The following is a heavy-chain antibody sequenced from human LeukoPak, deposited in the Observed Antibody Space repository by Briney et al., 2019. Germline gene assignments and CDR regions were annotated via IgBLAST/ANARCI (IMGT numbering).Heavy chain of an antibody. V-gene: IGHV4-4*02. CDR2: IYHSGST. J-gene: IGHJ2*01. CDR1: GGSISSNNW. Sequence: SETLSLTCAVSGGSISSNNWWSWVRQPPGKGLEWIGEIYHSGSTNYNPSLKSRVTISLDKSKNQFSLKLNSVTAADTAVYYCARDETMVRGVIGSRHSDLWGRGTLLTVSS. D-gene: IGHD3-10*01. CDR3: ARDETMVRGVIGSRHSDL.